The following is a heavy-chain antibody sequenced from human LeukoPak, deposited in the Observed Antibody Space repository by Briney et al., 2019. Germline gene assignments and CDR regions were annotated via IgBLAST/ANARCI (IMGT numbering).Heavy chain of an antibody. D-gene: IGHD3-22*01. V-gene: IGHV3-21*01. J-gene: IGHJ4*02. CDR3: ARDQGDAPYYYDSSGYYYDY. CDR2: ISSGSSYI. Sequence: GGSPRLSCAASGFTFSSYSMNWVRQAPGKGLEWVSSISSGSSYIYYADSVKGRFTISRDNAKNSLYLQMNSLRAEDTAVYYCARDQGDAPYYYDSSGYYYDYWGQGTLVTVSS. CDR1: GFTFSSYS.